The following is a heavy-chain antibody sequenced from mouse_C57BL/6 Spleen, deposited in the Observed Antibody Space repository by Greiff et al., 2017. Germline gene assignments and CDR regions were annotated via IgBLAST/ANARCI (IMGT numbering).Heavy chain of an antibody. Sequence: QVQLQQSGAELVRPGASVTLSCKASGYTFTDYEMHWVKQTPVHGLEWIGAIDPETGGTAYNQKFKGKAILTADKSSSTAYMELRSLTSEDSAVYYCTREGKTAGREYYFDYWGQGTTLTVSS. D-gene: IGHD1-2*01. CDR3: TREGKTAGREYYFDY. CDR1: GYTFTDYE. J-gene: IGHJ2*01. V-gene: IGHV1-15*01. CDR2: IDPETGGT.